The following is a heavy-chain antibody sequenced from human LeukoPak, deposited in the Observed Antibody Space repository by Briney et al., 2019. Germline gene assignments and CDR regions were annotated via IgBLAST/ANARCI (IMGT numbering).Heavy chain of an antibody. CDR1: GYTFTNSA. CDR3: ARDLIVPAASDY. D-gene: IGHD2-2*01. Sequence: ASVKVSCKVSGYTFTNSAMHWVRQAPGQRLEWMGWINAGNGNTKYSRRFQGRVTITRDTSASTAYMELSSLRSEDTAVYFCARDLIVPAASDYWGQGTLVTVSS. CDR2: INAGNGNT. V-gene: IGHV1-3*01. J-gene: IGHJ4*02.